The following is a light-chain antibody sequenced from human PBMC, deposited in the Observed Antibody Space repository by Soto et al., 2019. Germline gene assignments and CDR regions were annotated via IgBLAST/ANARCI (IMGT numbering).Light chain of an antibody. CDR1: SSNIGAGYD. V-gene: IGLV1-40*01. CDR3: QSYDSSLNGWV. J-gene: IGLJ3*02. Sequence: QPVLTQPPSVSGAPGQRVTISCTGSSSNIGAGYDVHWYQHLPGTAPKLLIYDNNNRPSGVPDRFSGSKSGTSVSLAITGLQAEDEADYYCQSYDSSLNGWVFGGGTKLTVL. CDR2: DNN.